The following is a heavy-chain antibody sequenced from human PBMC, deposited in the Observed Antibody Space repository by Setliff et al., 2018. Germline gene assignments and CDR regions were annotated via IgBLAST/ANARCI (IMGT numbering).Heavy chain of an antibody. Sequence: LKISCAASGFTFSSLWMSWVRQAPGKGLEWVANINQGGGAQFYVDSVKGRFTISRDNAKNSLYLQTSSLRAEDTAVYYCARDVFDFRTGQADPWGQGTLVTVSS. CDR3: ARDVFDFRTGQADP. CDR1: GFTFSSLW. D-gene: IGHD3-3*01. CDR2: INQGGGAQ. J-gene: IGHJ5*02. V-gene: IGHV3-7*01.